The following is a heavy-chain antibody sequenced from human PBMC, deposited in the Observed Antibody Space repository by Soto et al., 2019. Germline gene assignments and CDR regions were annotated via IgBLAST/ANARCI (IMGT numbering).Heavy chain of an antibody. D-gene: IGHD4-17*01. Sequence: SETLSLTCTVSGGSISSYYWSWIRQPPGKGLEWIGYIYYSGSTNYNPSLKSRVTISVDTSKNHFSLKLSSVAATDTAVYYCARAYGDYVFDFWGQGTLVTVS. CDR1: GGSISSYY. CDR3: ARAYGDYVFDF. CDR2: IYYSGST. J-gene: IGHJ4*02. V-gene: IGHV4-59*01.